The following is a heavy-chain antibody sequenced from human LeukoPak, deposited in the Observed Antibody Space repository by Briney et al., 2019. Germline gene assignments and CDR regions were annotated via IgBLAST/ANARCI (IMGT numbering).Heavy chain of an antibody. Sequence: GGSLRLSCAASGFTFSSYWMHWVRQAPGKGLVWVSRINTDGSSTSYADSVKGRFTISRDNAKNTLYLQMNSLRPEDTAVYYCARDPASVAHFDYWGQGTLVTVSS. D-gene: IGHD6-19*01. V-gene: IGHV3-74*01. CDR3: ARDPASVAHFDY. CDR1: GFTFSSYW. J-gene: IGHJ4*02. CDR2: INTDGSST.